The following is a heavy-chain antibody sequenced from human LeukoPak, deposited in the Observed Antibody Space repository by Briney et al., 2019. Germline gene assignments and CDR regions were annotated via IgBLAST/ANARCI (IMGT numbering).Heavy chain of an antibody. D-gene: IGHD3-3*01. CDR2: IDARSGIT. Sequence: GSLRLSCAASGFTFTIFGLNWVRQAPGKVPEWVSYIDARSGITYYADSVQGRFTISRDNAQESVFLQMNSLRADDTAVYYCARTYDFGRGPPGDAFDNWGPGTLVTVSS. CDR1: GFTFTIFG. CDR3: ARTYDFGRGPPGDAFDN. V-gene: IGHV3-48*01. J-gene: IGHJ3*02.